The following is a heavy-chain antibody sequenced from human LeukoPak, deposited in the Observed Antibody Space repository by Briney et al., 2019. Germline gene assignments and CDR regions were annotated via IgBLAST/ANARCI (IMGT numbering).Heavy chain of an antibody. Sequence: PGRSLRLSCAASGFTFSSYGMHWVRQAPGKGLEWVAVIWYDGSNKYYADSVKGRFTISRDNSRNTLYLQMNSLRAEDTAVYYCARDILTGSHAFDIWGQGTMVTVSS. CDR3: ARDILTGSHAFDI. CDR2: IWYDGSNK. CDR1: GFTFSSYG. V-gene: IGHV3-33*01. J-gene: IGHJ3*02. D-gene: IGHD3-9*01.